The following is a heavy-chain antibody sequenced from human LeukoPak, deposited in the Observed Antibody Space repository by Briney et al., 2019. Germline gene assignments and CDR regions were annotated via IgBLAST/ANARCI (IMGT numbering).Heavy chain of an antibody. V-gene: IGHV3-23*01. CDR3: AKDGGGYYTWAFDY. CDR1: GFTFSSYG. CDR2: ISGSGGRT. J-gene: IGHJ4*02. D-gene: IGHD3-22*01. Sequence: TGGSLRLSCAASGFTFSSYGMNWVRQAPGKGLEWVSGISGSGGRTYYADSVKGRFTISRGNSKNTLYLQMNSLRAEDTAIYYCAKDGGGYYTWAFDYWGQGTLVAVSS.